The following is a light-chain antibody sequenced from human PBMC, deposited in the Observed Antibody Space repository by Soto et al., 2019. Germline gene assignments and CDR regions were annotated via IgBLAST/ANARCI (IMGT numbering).Light chain of an antibody. CDR3: SSFAGPVWV. J-gene: IGLJ3*02. Sequence: QSALTQPPSASGSPGQSVTISCTGTSSDIGCYDHVSWYQQHPGKAPKVMIYEVTKRPSGVPDRFSGSKAGNTASLTVFGLQAEDEADYYCSSFAGPVWVFGGGTKLTVL. CDR2: EVT. V-gene: IGLV2-8*01. CDR1: SSDIGCYDH.